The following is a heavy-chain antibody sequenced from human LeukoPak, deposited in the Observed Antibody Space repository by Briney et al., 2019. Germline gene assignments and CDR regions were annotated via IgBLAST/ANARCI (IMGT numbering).Heavy chain of an antibody. Sequence: APVKVSCKASGYTFTSYGISWVRQAPGQGLEWMGWISAYNGNTNYAQKLQGRVTMTTDTSTSTAYMELRSLRSDDTVVYYCARVEWELLRPAAFDIWGQGTMVTVSS. D-gene: IGHD1-26*01. CDR2: ISAYNGNT. J-gene: IGHJ3*02. CDR3: ARVEWELLRPAAFDI. V-gene: IGHV1-18*01. CDR1: GYTFTSYG.